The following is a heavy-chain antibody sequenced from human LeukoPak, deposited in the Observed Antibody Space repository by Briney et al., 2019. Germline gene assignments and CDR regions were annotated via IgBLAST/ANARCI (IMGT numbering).Heavy chain of an antibody. CDR3: ARGSNYYGSGSAYYYYMDV. D-gene: IGHD3-10*01. Sequence: SETLSLTCTFSGGSINNFYWRWIRQPAGKGLEWIGRIHASENTNYNPSLKSRVTMSVDTSKNQFSLKLSSVTAADTAVYYCARGSNYYGSGSAYYYYMDVWGKGTTVTVSS. CDR1: GGSINNFY. V-gene: IGHV4-4*07. J-gene: IGHJ6*03. CDR2: IHASENT.